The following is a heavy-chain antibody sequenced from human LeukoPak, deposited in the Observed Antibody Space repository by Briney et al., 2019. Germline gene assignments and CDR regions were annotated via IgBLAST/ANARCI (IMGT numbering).Heavy chain of an antibody. V-gene: IGHV4-61*05. CDR2: IYYTGT. Sequence: SETLSLTCTVSGGSISSSSYYWGWLRQPPGKGLEWIGYIYYTGTSYNPSLKSRVTISADTSKNQFSLNLSSVTAADTAVYYCASRKLGNDYWGQGTLVTVSS. CDR3: ASRKLGNDY. J-gene: IGHJ4*02. D-gene: IGHD7-27*01. CDR1: GGSISSSSYY.